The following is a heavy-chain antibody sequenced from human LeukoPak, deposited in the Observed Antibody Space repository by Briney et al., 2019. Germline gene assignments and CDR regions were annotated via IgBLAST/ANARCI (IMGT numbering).Heavy chain of an antibody. J-gene: IGHJ2*01. D-gene: IGHD5-24*01. CDR2: ILPILGTA. V-gene: IGHV1-69*11. CDR1: GGTVSSYA. Sequence: GASVKVSCKASGGTVSSYAISWVRQAPGQGLEWMGRILPILGTAYYAQKLQGRVTITTDESTSTAHMEISSMRSDDTAVYYCATPADGYQPGDYWYFDLWGRGTLVTVSS. CDR3: ATPADGYQPGDYWYFDL.